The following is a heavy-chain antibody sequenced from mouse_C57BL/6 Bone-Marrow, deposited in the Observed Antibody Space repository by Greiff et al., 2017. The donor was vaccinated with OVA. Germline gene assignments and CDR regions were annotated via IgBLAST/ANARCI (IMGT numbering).Heavy chain of an antibody. D-gene: IGHD1-1*01. CDR2: IRSKSNNYAT. CDR1: GFSFNTYA. Sequence: EVQLVESGGGLVQPKGSLKLSCAASGFSFNTYAMNWVRQAPGKGLEWVARIRSKSNNYATYYADSVKDRFTISRDASESMLYLQMNNLKTEDTAMYYCVRHGYYGSSWGFAYWGQGTLVTVSA. CDR3: VRHGYYGSSWGFAY. V-gene: IGHV10-1*01. J-gene: IGHJ3*01.